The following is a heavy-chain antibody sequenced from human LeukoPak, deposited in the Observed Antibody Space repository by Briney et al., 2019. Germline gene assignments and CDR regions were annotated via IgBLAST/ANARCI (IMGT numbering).Heavy chain of an antibody. CDR2: ISGSGDST. D-gene: IGHD2-2*01. V-gene: IGHV3-23*01. CDR1: GFTFSSYA. Sequence: HPGGSLRLSCAASGFTFSSYAMGWVRQFPGKGLEWVSAISGSGDSTYYADSVKGRFTISRDNSKNTLYLQMNSLRAEDTAVYYCARCPVVPAAPPVNWFDPWGQGTLVTVSS. J-gene: IGHJ5*02. CDR3: ARCPVVPAAPPVNWFDP.